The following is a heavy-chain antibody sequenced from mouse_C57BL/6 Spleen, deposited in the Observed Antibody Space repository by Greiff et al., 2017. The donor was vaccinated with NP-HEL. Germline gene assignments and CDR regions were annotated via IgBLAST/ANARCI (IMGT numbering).Heavy chain of an antibody. V-gene: IGHV1-80*01. CDR3: ASLWDADY. CDR1: FSSFIIYF. D-gene: IGHD4-1*01. Sequence: VPPQQSGAALAPPFSSFPLSFTSSFSSFIIYFINFFNHIPLNCLEWIGQIYPGDGDTNYNGKFKGKATLTADKSSSTAYMQLSSLTSEDSAVYFCASLWDADYWGQGTTLTVSS. J-gene: IGHJ2*01. CDR2: IYPGDGDT.